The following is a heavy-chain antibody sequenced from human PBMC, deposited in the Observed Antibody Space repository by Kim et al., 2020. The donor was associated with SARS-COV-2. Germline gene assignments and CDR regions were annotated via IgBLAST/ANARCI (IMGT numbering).Heavy chain of an antibody. CDR3: ARDPSGVFDWLQYNWFDP. CDR2: ISYDGSNK. J-gene: IGHJ5*02. Sequence: GGSLRLSCAASGFTFSSYAMHWVRQAPGKGLEWVAVISYDGSNKYYADSVKGRFTISRDNSKNTLYLQMNSLRAEDTAVYYCARDPSGVFDWLQYNWFDPGGQGPLVPVS. CDR1: GFTFSSYA. V-gene: IGHV3-30*04. D-gene: IGHD3-9*01.